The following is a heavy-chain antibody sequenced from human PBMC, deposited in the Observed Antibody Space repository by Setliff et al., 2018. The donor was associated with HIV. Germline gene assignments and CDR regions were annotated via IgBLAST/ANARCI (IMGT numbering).Heavy chain of an antibody. D-gene: IGHD3-3*01. CDR1: GRSLSGYY. J-gene: IGHJ6*03. CDR3: ARGVNPTYYDFWSGNYMRKYYYYYMDV. CDR2: INQSGST. Sequence: PSETLSLTCAAYGRSLSGYYWSWIRQPPGKGLEWIGEINQSGSTNYNPSLKSRVTISVDTSKNQFSLKLSSVTAADTAVYYCARGVNPTYYDFWSGNYMRKYYYYYMDVWGKGTTVTVSS. V-gene: IGHV4-34*01.